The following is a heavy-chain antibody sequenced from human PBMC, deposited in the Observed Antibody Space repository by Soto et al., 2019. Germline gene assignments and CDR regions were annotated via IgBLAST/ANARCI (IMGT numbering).Heavy chain of an antibody. D-gene: IGHD5-18*01. CDR2: IYHSGST. CDR3: ARGYGPYFDY. J-gene: IGHJ4*02. Sequence: SETLSLTCAVSGGSISSGGYSWSWIRQPPGKGLEWIGYIYHSGSTYYNPSLKSRVTISVDRSKNQLSLKLSSVTAADTAVYYCARGYGPYFDYWGQGTLLTVSS. V-gene: IGHV4-30-2*01. CDR1: GGSISSGGYS.